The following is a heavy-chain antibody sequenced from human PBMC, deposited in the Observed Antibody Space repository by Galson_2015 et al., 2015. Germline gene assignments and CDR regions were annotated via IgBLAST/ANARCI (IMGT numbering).Heavy chain of an antibody. Sequence: SLRLSCAASGFTFSSYGMHWVRQAPGKGLEWVAVISYDGSNKYYADSVKGRFTISRDNSKNTLYLQMNSLRAEDTAVYYCARDWGMFDPWGQGTLVTVSS. D-gene: IGHD3-16*01. CDR2: ISYDGSNK. CDR1: GFTFSSYG. J-gene: IGHJ5*02. CDR3: ARDWGMFDP. V-gene: IGHV3-30*03.